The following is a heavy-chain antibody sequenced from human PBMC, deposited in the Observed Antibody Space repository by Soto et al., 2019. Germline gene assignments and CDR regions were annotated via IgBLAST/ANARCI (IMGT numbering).Heavy chain of an antibody. CDR1: GGSISSYY. J-gene: IGHJ4*02. Sequence: QVQLQESGPGLVKPSETLSLTCTVSGGSISSYYWSWIRQPPGKGLEWIGYIYYSGSTNYNPSLKGRVTISVDTSKTQFSRKLSSVTAADTAVYYCARHGEYSSSWYFDYWGQGTLVTVSS. V-gene: IGHV4-59*08. CDR3: ARHGEYSSSWYFDY. CDR2: IYYSGST. D-gene: IGHD6-13*01.